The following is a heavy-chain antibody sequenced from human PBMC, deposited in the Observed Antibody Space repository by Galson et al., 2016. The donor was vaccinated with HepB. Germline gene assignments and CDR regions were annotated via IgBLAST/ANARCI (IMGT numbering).Heavy chain of an antibody. CDR1: GFTFSSYA. Sequence: SLRLSCAASGFTFSSYAMHWVRQAPGKGLEWVAVISYDGSHKYYAASVKGRFTISRDNSKNTLSLQMNSLRAEDTAVYYWAKNEILAGYSAFDYWGQGTLVTVSS. CDR3: AKNEILAGYSAFDY. J-gene: IGHJ4*02. D-gene: IGHD3-9*01. CDR2: ISYDGSHK. V-gene: IGHV3-30*18.